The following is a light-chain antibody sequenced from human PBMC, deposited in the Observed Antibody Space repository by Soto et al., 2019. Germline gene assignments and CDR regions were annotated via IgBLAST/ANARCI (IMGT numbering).Light chain of an antibody. Sequence: DIQMTQSPSSLSASVGDIVTITCRASQSISSYLNWYQQKPGTAPKLLIYDASSLESGVPSRFSGSGSGTEFTLTISSLQPDDFATYYCQQYNSFWTFGQGTKVDIK. J-gene: IGKJ1*01. V-gene: IGKV1-5*01. CDR2: DAS. CDR3: QQYNSFWT. CDR1: QSISSY.